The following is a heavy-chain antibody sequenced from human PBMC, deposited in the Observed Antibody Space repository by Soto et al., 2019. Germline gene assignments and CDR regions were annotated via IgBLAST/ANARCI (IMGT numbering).Heavy chain of an antibody. CDR3: ARSLIGNSDY. CDR2: IKSDGSST. D-gene: IGHD1-20*01. CDR1: GFTFSNYW. V-gene: IGHV3-74*01. Sequence: EVQLVESGGGLVQPGGSLRLSCAASGFTFSNYWMHWVRQAPGKGLVWVSRIKSDGSSTNYADSVKGRFTISRDNAKNTLFLQMNSLTDEDTAVYYCARSLIGNSDYWGQGTLVTVSS. J-gene: IGHJ4*02.